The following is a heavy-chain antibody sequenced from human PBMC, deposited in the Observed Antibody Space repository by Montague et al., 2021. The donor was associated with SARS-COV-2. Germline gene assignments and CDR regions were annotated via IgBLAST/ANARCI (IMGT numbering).Heavy chain of an antibody. Sequence: SETLPLTCTVSGGSISSTSYYWGWIRQPPGKGLEWIGSISYSGSTYYKSSLKSRATISVDTSKNQFSLRLSSVTAADTAVYYCARHITGSGNAFDIWGQGTMVTVSS. CDR2: ISYSGST. CDR3: ARHITGSGNAFDI. CDR1: GGSISSTSYY. D-gene: IGHD3-10*01. J-gene: IGHJ3*02. V-gene: IGHV4-39*01.